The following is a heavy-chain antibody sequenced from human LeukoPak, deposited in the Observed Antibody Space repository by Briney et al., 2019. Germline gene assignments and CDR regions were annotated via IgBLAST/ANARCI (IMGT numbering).Heavy chain of an antibody. CDR1: GFTCSSYW. J-gene: IGHJ4*02. D-gene: IGHD5/OR15-5a*01. Sequence: GGYLRRSCAASGFTCSSYWMSWVRQAPGKGLEWVANIKQDGSEKYYVDSVKGRFTISRDNAKNSLYLQMNSLRAEATAVYYCASVGNGVYGTYYFDYWGQGTLVTVSS. CDR3: ASVGNGVYGTYYFDY. V-gene: IGHV3-7*03. CDR2: IKQDGSEK.